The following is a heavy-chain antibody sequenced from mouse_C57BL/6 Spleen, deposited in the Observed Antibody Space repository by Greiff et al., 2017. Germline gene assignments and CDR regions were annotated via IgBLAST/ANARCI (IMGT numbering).Heavy chain of an antibody. CDR1: GYAFSSSW. CDR2: IYPGDGDT. Sequence: VQLQQSGPELVKPGASVKISCKASGYAFSSSWMNWVKQRPGKGLEWIGRIYPGDGDTNYNGKFKGKATLTADKSSSTAYMQLSSLTSEDSAVYFCACGGYLYYAMDYWGQGTSVTVSS. J-gene: IGHJ4*01. V-gene: IGHV1-82*01. D-gene: IGHD2-2*01. CDR3: ACGGYLYYAMDY.